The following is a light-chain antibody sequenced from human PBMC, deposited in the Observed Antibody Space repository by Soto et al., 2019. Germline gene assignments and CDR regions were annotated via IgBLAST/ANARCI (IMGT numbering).Light chain of an antibody. CDR3: SSYTTSNTEV. CDR2: DVN. Sequence: QSVLTQPASVSGSPGQSIAISCTGTSSDVGGYDYVSWYQQHPGKALKLIIYDVNNRPSGVPARFSGSKSGNTAYLTISGLQDEDEADYYCSSYTTSNTEVFGGGNKVTVL. V-gene: IGLV2-14*01. J-gene: IGLJ3*02. CDR1: SSDVGGYDY.